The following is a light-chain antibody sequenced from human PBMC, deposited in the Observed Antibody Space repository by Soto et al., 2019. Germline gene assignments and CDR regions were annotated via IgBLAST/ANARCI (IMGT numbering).Light chain of an antibody. Sequence: AIQLTQSPSSLSASVGDRVTITCRASQGINSGLAWYQQKPGKGPKLVIYNASSLESGVPARFSGSGSGTDFTLTISSLQPEDFATYYCQQFNNYPFTFGPGTKVDIK. CDR1: QGINSG. CDR3: QQFNNYPFT. V-gene: IGKV1D-13*01. J-gene: IGKJ3*01. CDR2: NAS.